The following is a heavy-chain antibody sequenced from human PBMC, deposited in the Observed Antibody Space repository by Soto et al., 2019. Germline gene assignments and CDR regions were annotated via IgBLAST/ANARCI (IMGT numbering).Heavy chain of an antibody. Sequence: QVQLVQSGAEVKKPVASVKVSCKASGYTFTSYYMHWVRQAPGQGLEWMGIINPSGGSTSYAQKFQGRVTKTRDTSTSTVYMELSSLRSEDTAVYYCARDTEMATIRGVFDYWGQGTLVTVSS. CDR2: INPSGGST. J-gene: IGHJ4*02. V-gene: IGHV1-46*01. CDR1: GYTFTSYY. D-gene: IGHD5-12*01. CDR3: ARDTEMATIRGVFDY.